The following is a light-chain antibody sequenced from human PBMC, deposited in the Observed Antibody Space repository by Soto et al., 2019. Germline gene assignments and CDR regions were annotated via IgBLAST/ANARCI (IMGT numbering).Light chain of an antibody. Sequence: QSALNQPASVSGSPGQSITISCTGTSSDVGGYNYVSWYQQHPGKAPKLMIYYVSHRPSGVSNRFSGSKSGNTASLTISGLQAEDEADYYCSSYTSINSYVFGTGTKVTVL. J-gene: IGLJ1*01. CDR3: SSYTSINSYV. V-gene: IGLV2-14*03. CDR1: SSDVGGYNY. CDR2: YVS.